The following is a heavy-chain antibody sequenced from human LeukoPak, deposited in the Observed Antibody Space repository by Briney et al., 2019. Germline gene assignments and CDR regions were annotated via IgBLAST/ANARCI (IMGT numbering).Heavy chain of an antibody. Sequence: SETLSLTCTVSGGSISSYYWSWIRQPPGKGLEWIGYIYYSGSTNYNPSLKSRVTISVDTSKNQFSLKLSSVTAADTALYYCAAVPAAMGGWFDPWGQGTLVTVSS. CDR2: IYYSGST. CDR1: GGSISSYY. D-gene: IGHD2-2*01. CDR3: AAVPAAMGGWFDP. J-gene: IGHJ5*02. V-gene: IGHV4-59*01.